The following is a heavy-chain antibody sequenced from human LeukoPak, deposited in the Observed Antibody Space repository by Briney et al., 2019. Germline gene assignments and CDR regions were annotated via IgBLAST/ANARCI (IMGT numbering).Heavy chain of an antibody. J-gene: IGHJ4*02. CDR2: INPNSGGT. CDR3: ARAPRYSGSYRFDY. D-gene: IGHD1-26*01. V-gene: IGHV1-2*02. CDR1: GYTFTGYY. Sequence: ASVKVSCKASGYTFTGYYMHWVRQAPGQGLEWMGGINPNSGGTNYAQKFQGRVTITRDTSISTAYMELSRLRSDDTAVYYCARAPRYSGSYRFDYWGQGTLVTVSS.